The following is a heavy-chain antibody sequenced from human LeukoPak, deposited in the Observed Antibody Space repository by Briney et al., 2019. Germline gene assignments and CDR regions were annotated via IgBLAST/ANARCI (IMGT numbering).Heavy chain of an antibody. Sequence: PSETLSLTCTLSGCSISGYYWSWSRQSPGKGLEWIGYIYYSGSTNYNPSLKSRVTMSVDTSKNHFSLKVSSVTAADTAVYYCARAVVVAATVKCFDPCGQGTLVTVSS. CDR2: IYYSGST. J-gene: IGHJ5*02. D-gene: IGHD2-15*01. V-gene: IGHV4-59*01. CDR3: ARAVVVAATVKCFDP. CDR1: GCSISGYY.